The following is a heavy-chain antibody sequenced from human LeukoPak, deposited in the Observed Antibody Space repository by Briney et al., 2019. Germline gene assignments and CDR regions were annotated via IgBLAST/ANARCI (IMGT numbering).Heavy chain of an antibody. Sequence: PSETLSLSCAVYGGSFSGYYWSWIRQPPGKGLEWIGEINHSGSTNYNPSLKSRVTISVDTSKNQFSLKLSSVTAADTAVYYCARAQGAPYYYYYYMDVWGKGTTVTVSS. J-gene: IGHJ6*03. CDR2: INHSGST. CDR3: ARAQGAPYYYYYYMDV. V-gene: IGHV4-34*01. CDR1: GGSFSGYY. D-gene: IGHD3-16*01.